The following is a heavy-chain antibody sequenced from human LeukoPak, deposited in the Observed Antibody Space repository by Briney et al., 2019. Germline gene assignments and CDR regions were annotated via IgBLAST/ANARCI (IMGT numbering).Heavy chain of an antibody. CDR1: GFTFSGYA. CDR2: ISYDGSNK. V-gene: IGHV3-30-3*02. Sequence: PGRSLRLSCAASGFTFSGYAMHWVRQAPGKGLEWVAVISYDGSNKYYADSVKGRFTISRDNSKNTLYLQMNSLRAEDTAVYYCAKSSSPTDVDTASRWGQGTLVTVSS. J-gene: IGHJ4*02. CDR3: AKSSSPTDVDTASR. D-gene: IGHD5-18*01.